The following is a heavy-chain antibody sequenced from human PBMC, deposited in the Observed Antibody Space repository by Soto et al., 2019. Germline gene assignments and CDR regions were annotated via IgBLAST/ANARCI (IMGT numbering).Heavy chain of an antibody. CDR3: ARAPKVSGSSQTRPDF. D-gene: IGHD6-6*01. J-gene: IGHJ4*02. Sequence: GTLTLTCSIYSGSFSGYYWSWIRQPPGKGLEWIGEISQSGNTNYSPSLKSRVSISIDTSKKQFSLNLASVSAADTAVYYCARAPKVSGSSQTRPDFWGQGTLVTVSS. CDR2: ISQSGNT. V-gene: IGHV4-34*01. CDR1: SGSFSGYY.